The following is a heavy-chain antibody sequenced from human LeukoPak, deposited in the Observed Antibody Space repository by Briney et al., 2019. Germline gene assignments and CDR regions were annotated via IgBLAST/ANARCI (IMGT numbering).Heavy chain of an antibody. CDR1: GFTFSSYA. CDR3: AKALAVAGKGPDAFDI. CDR2: IRGRGVST. D-gene: IGHD6-19*01. J-gene: IGHJ3*02. Sequence: PGGSLRLSCAAYGFTFSSYAMSWVRQAPGKGLEWVSVIRGRGVSTYCEGSVKGRFTISRDNSKNTLYLQMNSLRAEDTAVYYCAKALAVAGKGPDAFDIWGQGTMVTVSS. V-gene: IGHV3-23*01.